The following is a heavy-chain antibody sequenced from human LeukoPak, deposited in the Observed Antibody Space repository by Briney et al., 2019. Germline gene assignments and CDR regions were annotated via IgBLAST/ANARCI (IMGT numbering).Heavy chain of an antibody. Sequence: PGGSLRLSCAASGWTFSSYGMHRVRQAPGKGLEWVAVISYDGSNKYYADSVKGRFTISRDNSKNTLYLQMNSLGAEDTAVYYCAKDYRRYCSSTSCQPFDYWGQGTLVTVSS. D-gene: IGHD2-2*01. J-gene: IGHJ4*02. CDR1: GWTFSSYG. V-gene: IGHV3-30*18. CDR3: AKDYRRYCSSTSCQPFDY. CDR2: ISYDGSNK.